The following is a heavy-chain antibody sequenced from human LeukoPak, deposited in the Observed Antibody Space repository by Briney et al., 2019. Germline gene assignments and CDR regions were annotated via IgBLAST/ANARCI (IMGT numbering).Heavy chain of an antibody. Sequence: GGSLRLSCAASGFTFDDYAMNWVRQAPGKGLEWVSLISWDGGSTYYADSVKGRFTISRDNSKNSLYLQMNSLRAEDTALYYCAKDRISGGVYYDSSGYTDLDYWGQGTLVTVSS. D-gene: IGHD3-22*01. CDR2: ISWDGGST. CDR3: AKDRISGGVYYDSSGYTDLDY. J-gene: IGHJ4*02. CDR1: GFTFDDYA. V-gene: IGHV3-43D*03.